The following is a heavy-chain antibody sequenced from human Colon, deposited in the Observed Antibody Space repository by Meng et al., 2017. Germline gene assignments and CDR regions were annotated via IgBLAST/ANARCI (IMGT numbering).Heavy chain of an antibody. V-gene: IGHV4-61*02. CDR1: GGSISSGGYY. D-gene: IGHD3-9*01. CDR3: AASSPYYDILTGLITYNWFDP. Sequence: SETLSLTCAVSGGSISSGGYYWSWIRQPAGKGLEWIGRVYTSGTTNYNPSLKSRVTISLDTSKNQFSLMLRSVTAADTAVYYCAASSPYYDILTGLITYNWFDPWGQGPLVPVSS. J-gene: IGHJ5*02. CDR2: VYTSGTT.